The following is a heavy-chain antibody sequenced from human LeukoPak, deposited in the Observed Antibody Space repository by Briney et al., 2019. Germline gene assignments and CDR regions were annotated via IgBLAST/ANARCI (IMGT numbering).Heavy chain of an antibody. V-gene: IGHV3-23*01. Sequence: GGSLRLSCAASGFTFSSAAMSWVRQAPGKGLEWVSAISGSGGRTYTADSVKGRFSISRDNSKDTLHLQMNSLRAEDTAIYYCARDRGEHWFDPWGQGALVTVSS. D-gene: IGHD1-1*01. CDR1: GFTFSSAA. J-gene: IGHJ5*02. CDR2: ISGSGGRT. CDR3: ARDRGEHWFDP.